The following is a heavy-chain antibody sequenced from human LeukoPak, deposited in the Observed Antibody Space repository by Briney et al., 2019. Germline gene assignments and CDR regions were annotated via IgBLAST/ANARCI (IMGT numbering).Heavy chain of an antibody. V-gene: IGHV4-39*01. CDR2: IYYSGST. CDR3: ARSLADRGDYYYYYYMDV. J-gene: IGHJ6*03. CDR1: GDSISSSSSY. D-gene: IGHD6-6*01. Sequence: SETLSLTCSVSGDSISSSSSYWGWIRQPPGKGLEWIGSIYYSGSTYYNTSLKSRVTISVDTSKNQFSLKLNSVTAADTAVYYCARSLADRGDYYYYYYMDVWGKGTTVTISS.